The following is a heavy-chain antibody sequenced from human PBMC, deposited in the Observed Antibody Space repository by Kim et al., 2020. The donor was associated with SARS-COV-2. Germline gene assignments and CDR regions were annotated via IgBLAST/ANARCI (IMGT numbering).Heavy chain of an antibody. CDR2: IYSGVGT. CDR1: GFNVSSNY. CDR3: ARVFMWGFFDP. V-gene: IGHV3-53*01. D-gene: IGHD7-27*01. Sequence: GGSLRLSCAASGFNVSSNYMSWVRQAPGKGLEWVSIIYSGVGTDYADSVKGQFTISREKSKNTVDLQMNSLRAEDTAVDYWARVFMWGFFDPWGQGTLVTVSS. J-gene: IGHJ5*02.